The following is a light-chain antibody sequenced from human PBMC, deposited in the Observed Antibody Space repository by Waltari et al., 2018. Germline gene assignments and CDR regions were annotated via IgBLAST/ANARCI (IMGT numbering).Light chain of an antibody. J-gene: IGLJ3*02. Sequence: QSALTQPRPVSGSPGHSVPTPCTGLSTDVGGYNYVSWYQQHPGKAPKLLIYDVSKRPAGVPDRFSGSKSGNTASLTISGLQAEDEADYYCCSYVGSYTCVFGGGTKLTVL. CDR1: STDVGGYNY. CDR3: CSYVGSYTCV. V-gene: IGLV2-11*01. CDR2: DVS.